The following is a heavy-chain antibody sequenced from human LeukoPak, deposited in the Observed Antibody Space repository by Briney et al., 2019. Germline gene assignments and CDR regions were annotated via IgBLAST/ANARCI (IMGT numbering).Heavy chain of an antibody. D-gene: IGHD2-2*01. CDR1: GFTFRSYA. Sequence: GGSLRLSCSASGFTFRSYAMHWVRQAPGKGLEYVSAISSNGDSTYYADSVKDRFIISRDNSKNTLYLQMSSLRVEDTAVYYCARSVPGNAFDIWGQGTMVTVSS. V-gene: IGHV3-64D*06. CDR2: ISSNGDST. J-gene: IGHJ3*02. CDR3: ARSVPGNAFDI.